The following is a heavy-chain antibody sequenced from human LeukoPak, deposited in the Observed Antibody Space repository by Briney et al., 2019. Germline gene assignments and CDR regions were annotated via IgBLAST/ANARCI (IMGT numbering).Heavy chain of an antibody. CDR1: GFTFSNYW. CDR3: ARLDGYCSGGSCYSVSFVDP. D-gene: IGHD2-15*01. J-gene: IGHJ5*02. CDR2: IYYSGST. Sequence: PGGSLRLSCAASGFTFSNYWMCWVRQPPGKGLEWIGSIYYSGSTYYNPSLKSRVTISVDTSKNQFSLKLSSVTAADTAVYYCARLDGYCSGGSCYSVSFVDPWGQGTLVTVSS. V-gene: IGHV4-39*01.